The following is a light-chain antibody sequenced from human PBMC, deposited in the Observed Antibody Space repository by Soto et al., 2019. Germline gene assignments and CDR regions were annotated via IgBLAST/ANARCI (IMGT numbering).Light chain of an antibody. Sequence: EIVLTQSPGTLSLSPGERATLSCRASQSVSSIYLAWYQQKPGQAPRPLLYGVSSRATGIPDRFSGSGSGTDFTLTISRLEPEDFAVYYCQHYGGSGTFGGGTKVEIK. CDR2: GVS. CDR1: QSVSSIY. V-gene: IGKV3-20*01. J-gene: IGKJ4*01. CDR3: QHYGGSGT.